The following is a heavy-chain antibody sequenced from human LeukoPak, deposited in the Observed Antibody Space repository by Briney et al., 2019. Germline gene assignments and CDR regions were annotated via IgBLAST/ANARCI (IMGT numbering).Heavy chain of an antibody. D-gene: IGHD5-18*01. CDR2: ISSSSSYI. J-gene: IGHJ6*02. V-gene: IGHV3-21*01. Sequence: PGGSLRLSCAASGFTFSSYSMNWVRQAPGKGLEWVSSISSSSSYIYYADSVKGRFTISRDNAKNSLYLQMNSLRAEDTAVYYCARDEVIQLWFVGKGHYGMDVWGQGTTVTVSS. CDR3: ARDEVIQLWFVGKGHYGMDV. CDR1: GFTFSSYS.